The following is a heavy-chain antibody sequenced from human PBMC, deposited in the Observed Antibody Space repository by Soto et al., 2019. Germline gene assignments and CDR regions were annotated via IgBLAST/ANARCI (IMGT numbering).Heavy chain of an antibody. D-gene: IGHD5-12*01. Sequence: QVQLQQWGAGLLKPSETLSLTCTVNGGSLTGYYWSWIRQPPGKGLEWIGKVKDGGSLNYSPSLRSPLSISEDAVKIYFSLSQCSVSAADTPGYCCACGRYVIVSTHCGQGALVTFSS. CDR2: VKDGGSL. CDR1: GGSLTGYY. J-gene: IGHJ4*02. V-gene: IGHV4-34*01. CDR3: ACGRYVIVSTH.